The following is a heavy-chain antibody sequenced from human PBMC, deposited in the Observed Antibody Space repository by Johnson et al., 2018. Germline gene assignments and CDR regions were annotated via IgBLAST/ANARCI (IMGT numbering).Heavy chain of an antibody. CDR1: GSSISSYY. V-gene: IGHV4-59*01. Sequence: QVQLQESGPGLVKPSETLSLTCTVSGSSISSYYWSWIRQPPGKGLEWIGYIYYSGSTNYNPSLRSRVTISVDTSKNQFSLRLSSVTAADTAVYYCARGRGYSYGQRAFDIWGQGTMVTVSS. CDR3: ARGRGYSYGQRAFDI. J-gene: IGHJ3*02. CDR2: IYYSGST. D-gene: IGHD5-18*01.